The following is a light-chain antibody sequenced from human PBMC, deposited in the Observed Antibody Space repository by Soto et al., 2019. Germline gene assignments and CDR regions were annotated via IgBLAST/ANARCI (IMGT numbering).Light chain of an antibody. CDR1: QSVSSD. Sequence: EIVLTQSPATLSLSPGERATFSCRASQSVSSDLVWYQHKPCQAPRLLIYDASNRATGITARFSGSGSGTYFTLTISSLEPEDFAVYYCQQRSNWPPLTFGGGTKVEIK. CDR3: QQRSNWPPLT. V-gene: IGKV3-11*01. J-gene: IGKJ4*01. CDR2: DAS.